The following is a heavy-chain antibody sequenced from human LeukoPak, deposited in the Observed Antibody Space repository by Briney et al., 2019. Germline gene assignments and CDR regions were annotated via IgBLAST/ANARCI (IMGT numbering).Heavy chain of an antibody. J-gene: IGHJ3*02. V-gene: IGHV3-23*01. D-gene: IGHD5-18*01. Sequence: GGSLRLSCAASGFTFSSYAMSWVRQAPGKGLEWVSAISGSGGSTYYADSVKGRFTISRDNSKNTLYLQMNSLRAEDTAVHYCAKAARSGDPRVPGAFDIWGQGTMVTVSS. CDR2: ISGSGGST. CDR3: AKAARSGDPRVPGAFDI. CDR1: GFTFSSYA.